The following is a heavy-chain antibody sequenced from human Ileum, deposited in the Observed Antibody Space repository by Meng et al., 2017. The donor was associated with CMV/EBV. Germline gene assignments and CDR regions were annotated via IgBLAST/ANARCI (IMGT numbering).Heavy chain of an antibody. CDR3: VKDGSGWYPNWFDP. D-gene: IGHD6-19*01. V-gene: IGHV3-23*03. CDR2: IYSGGSGT. CDR1: GFTFSSYA. J-gene: IGHJ5*02. Sequence: GESLKISCAASGFTFSSYAMHWVRQAPGKGLEWVSLIYSGGSGTYYADSVKGRFTISRDNSKNTLYLEMNGLRAEDTAVYYCVKDGSGWYPNWFDPWGQGPLVTVSS.